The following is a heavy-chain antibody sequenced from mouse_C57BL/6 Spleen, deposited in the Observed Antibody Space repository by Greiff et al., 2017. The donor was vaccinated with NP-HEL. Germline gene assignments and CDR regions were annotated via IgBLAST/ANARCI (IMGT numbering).Heavy chain of an antibody. Sequence: QVQLQQPGTELVKPGASVKLSCKASGYTFASYWMHWVKQRPGQGLEWIGNINPSNGGTNYNEKFKSKATLTVDKSSSTAYMQLSSLTSEDSAVYYCARSLLREWYFDYWGQGTTLTVSS. V-gene: IGHV1-53*01. D-gene: IGHD1-1*01. CDR1: GYTFASYW. CDR2: INPSNGGT. J-gene: IGHJ2*01. CDR3: ARSLLREWYFDY.